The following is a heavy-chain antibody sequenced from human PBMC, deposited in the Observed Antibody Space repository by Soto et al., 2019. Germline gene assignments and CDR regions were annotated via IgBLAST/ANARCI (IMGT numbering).Heavy chain of an antibody. CDR1: GFTFRWFG. V-gene: IGHV3-30*18. CDR3: AKGEVRGIIPSYFDY. CDR2: ISNDGSNG. D-gene: IGHD3-10*01. Sequence: GGSLRLSCAGSGFTFRWFGMNWVRQAPGKGLEWVARISNDGSNGYYVDSVKGRFTISRDNSKNTLYLQMDSLRAEDTAVYYCAKGEVRGIIPSYFDYWGLGTLVTVSS. J-gene: IGHJ4*02.